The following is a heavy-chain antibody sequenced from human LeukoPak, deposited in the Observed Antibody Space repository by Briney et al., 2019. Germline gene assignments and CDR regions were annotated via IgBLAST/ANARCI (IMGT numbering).Heavy chain of an antibody. V-gene: IGHV3-33*01. CDR3: ARDARCSGGSCYSGAY. CDR2: IWYDGSNK. J-gene: IGHJ4*02. Sequence: PGGSLRLSCAASGFTFSSYGMHWVRQAPGKGLEWVAVIWYDGSNKYYADSVKGRFTISRDDSKNTLYLQMNSLRAEDTAVYYCARDARCSGGSCYSGAYWGQGTLVTVSS. CDR1: GFTFSSYG. D-gene: IGHD2-15*01.